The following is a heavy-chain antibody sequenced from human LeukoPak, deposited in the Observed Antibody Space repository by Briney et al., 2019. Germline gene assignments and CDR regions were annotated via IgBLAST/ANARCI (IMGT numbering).Heavy chain of an antibody. CDR3: ARDGGGWRFDF. J-gene: IGHJ4*02. CDR2: ISVGNGNT. Sequence: ASVKVSCKASGYTFTTYAMHWVRQAPGQRLEYMGWISVGNGNTRYSQKFQGRVTMTRDTSASTAHMELSSLRSEDTAVYYCARDGGGWRFDFWGQGTLVTVSS. V-gene: IGHV1-3*01. D-gene: IGHD6-19*01. CDR1: GYTFTTYA.